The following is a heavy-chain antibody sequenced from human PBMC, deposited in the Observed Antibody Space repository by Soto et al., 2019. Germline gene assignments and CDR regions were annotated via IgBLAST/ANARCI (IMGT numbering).Heavy chain of an antibody. CDR2: INPFDGSR. Sequence: ASVKVSCKASGYIFTSYYIHWVRQAPGQGPEWMGWINPFDGSRMFAQSFQGRVTMTTDTSTSTAYMELRSLRSDDTAVYYCARDVVRTYDSSGYYDYWGQGTLVTVSS. V-gene: IGHV1-46*01. CDR1: GYIFTSYY. J-gene: IGHJ4*02. CDR3: ARDVVRTYDSSGYYDY. D-gene: IGHD3-22*01.